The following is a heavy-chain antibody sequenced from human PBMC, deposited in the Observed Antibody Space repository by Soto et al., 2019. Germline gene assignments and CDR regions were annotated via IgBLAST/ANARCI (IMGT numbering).Heavy chain of an antibody. CDR1: GFTFSTYS. J-gene: IGHJ4*02. D-gene: IGHD3-10*01. CDR3: GRDLMHGAVDS. Sequence: EVQLVESGGGLVKPGGSLRLSCAASGFTFSTYSMNWVRQAPGKGLEWVASISSSSSFIYYADSLKGRFTISRDNAKSCLFLQMNGLSAEDTSVYYCGRDLMHGAVDSWVQGTRVTVS. V-gene: IGHV3-21*01. CDR2: ISSSSSFI.